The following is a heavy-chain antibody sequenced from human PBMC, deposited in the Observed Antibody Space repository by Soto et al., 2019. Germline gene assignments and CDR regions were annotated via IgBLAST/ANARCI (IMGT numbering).Heavy chain of an antibody. CDR1: GFTFSSYS. CDR2: ISSSSSYI. J-gene: IGHJ6*02. V-gene: IGHV3-21*01. D-gene: IGHD5-18*01. Sequence: GGSLRLSCAASGFTFSSYSMNWVRQAPGKGLEWVSSISSSSSYIYYADSVKGRFTISRDNAKNSLYLQMNSLRAEDTAVYYCAREEAAEYSYAYYYGMDVWGQGTTVTVSS. CDR3: AREEAAEYSYAYYYGMDV.